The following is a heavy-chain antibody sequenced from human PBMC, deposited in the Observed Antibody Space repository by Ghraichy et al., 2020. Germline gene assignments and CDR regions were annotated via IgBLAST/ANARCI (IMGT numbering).Heavy chain of an antibody. D-gene: IGHD6-19*01. J-gene: IGHJ4*02. CDR2: IQQDGSEK. V-gene: IGHV3-7*03. Sequence: GGSLRLSCAASGFTFNNYWMNWVRQAPGKGLEWVANIQQDGSEKYSVDSVKGRFTISRDNTKDSLYLQMNSLRTEDTAVYYCARASGVRGWFPFALYYCGRATLVTVSS. CDR3: ARASGVRGWFPFALYY. CDR1: GFTFNNYW.